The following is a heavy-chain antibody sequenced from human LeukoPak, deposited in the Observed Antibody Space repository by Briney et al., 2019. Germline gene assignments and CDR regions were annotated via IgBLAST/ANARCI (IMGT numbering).Heavy chain of an antibody. CDR2: IWYDGSNK. D-gene: IGHD6-19*01. V-gene: IGHV3-33*01. CDR3: ARDLSRFVVAGTFDY. CDR1: GFTFSSYG. Sequence: GGSLRLSCAASGFTFSSYGMHWVRPAPGKGLEWVAVIWYDGSNKYYADSVKGRFTISRDNSKNTLYLQMNSLRAEDTAVYYCARDLSRFVVAGTFDYWGQGTLVTVSS. J-gene: IGHJ4*02.